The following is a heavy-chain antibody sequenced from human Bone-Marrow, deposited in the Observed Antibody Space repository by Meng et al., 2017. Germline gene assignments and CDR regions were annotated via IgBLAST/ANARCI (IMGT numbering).Heavy chain of an antibody. CDR1: GYTFIGSY. CDR2: INPKSGDT. D-gene: IGHD6-25*01. Sequence: VPLVQSGAEVKKPGASVKVSCKASGYTFIGSYMHWVRRAPGQGLEWMGRINPKSGDTHYAQKFQARVTMTGDTSISTAYMELSGLRSDDTAMYYCARDEDISAAGKLFGDYWGQGTLVTVSS. J-gene: IGHJ4*02. V-gene: IGHV1-2*06. CDR3: ARDEDISAAGKLFGDY.